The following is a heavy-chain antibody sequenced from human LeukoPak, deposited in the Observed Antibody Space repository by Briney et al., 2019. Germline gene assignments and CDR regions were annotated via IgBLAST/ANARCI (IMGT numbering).Heavy chain of an antibody. J-gene: IGHJ4*01. CDR2: ISSSSSYI. CDR1: GFTFSSYS. V-gene: IGHV3-21*01. D-gene: IGHD2-21*02. CDR3: ARDLGGEVVTAITDY. Sequence: PGGSLRLSCAASGFTFSSYSMNWVRQAPGKGLEWVSSISSSSSYIYYADSVKGRFTISRDNAKNSLYLQMNSLRAEDTAVYYCARDLGGEVVTAITDYWGHGTLVTVSS.